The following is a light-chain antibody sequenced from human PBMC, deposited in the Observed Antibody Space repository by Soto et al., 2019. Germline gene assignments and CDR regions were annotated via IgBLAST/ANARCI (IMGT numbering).Light chain of an antibody. J-gene: IGKJ4*01. CDR2: KAS. Sequence: DIQMTQSPSTLSASVGDRVTITCRASQSISTWLAWYQQKPGKAPYLLIYKASSLEGGVPSRFSGSGSGTEFNITISSLQPDVFATYYCQQYNAYPLTFGGGTTVEIK. CDR1: QSISTW. V-gene: IGKV1-5*03. CDR3: QQYNAYPLT.